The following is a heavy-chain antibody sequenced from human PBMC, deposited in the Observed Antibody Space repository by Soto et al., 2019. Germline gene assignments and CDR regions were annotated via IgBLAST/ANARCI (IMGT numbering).Heavy chain of an antibody. Sequence: GGSLRLSCPASGFNFGDYAMSWFRQAPGKGLEWVGFIRSKAYGGTTEYAASVKGRFTISRDDSKSIAYLQMNSLKTEDTAVYYCTRSYKDDILTGYGLGYGMDVWGQGTTVTVSS. CDR1: GFNFGDYA. CDR3: TRSYKDDILTGYGLGYGMDV. V-gene: IGHV3-49*03. D-gene: IGHD3-9*01. CDR2: IRSKAYGGTT. J-gene: IGHJ6*02.